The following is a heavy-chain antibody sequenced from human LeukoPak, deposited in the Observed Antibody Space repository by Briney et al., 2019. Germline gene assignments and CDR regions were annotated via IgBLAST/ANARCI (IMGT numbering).Heavy chain of an antibody. CDR2: INPSGGST. V-gene: IGHV1-46*01. D-gene: IGHD6-6*01. CDR1: GYTLTSYY. CDR3: ARALEPNSSPYYFDY. J-gene: IGHJ4*02. Sequence: ASVKVSCKASGYTLTSYYMHWVRQAPGQGLEWMGIINPSGGSTSYAQKFQGRVTMTRDMSTSTVYMELSSLRSEDTAVYYCARALEPNSSPYYFDYWGQGTLVTVSS.